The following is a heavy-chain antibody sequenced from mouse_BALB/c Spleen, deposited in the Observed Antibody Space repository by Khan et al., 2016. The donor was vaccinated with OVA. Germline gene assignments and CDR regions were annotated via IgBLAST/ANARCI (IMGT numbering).Heavy chain of an antibody. V-gene: IGHV5-6*01. Sequence: EVELVESGGDLVKPGGSLKLSCAASGFTFSSYGMSWVRQTPDKRLEWVATISSGGHYTYFPASVRGRFTISRDTAKNTPYLQMSRLKSEDTAMYYCARCITTSKGDYYAIDYWGQGTSVTVSS. CDR2: ISSGGHYT. D-gene: IGHD1-2*01. CDR3: ARCITTSKGDYYAIDY. CDR1: GFTFSSYG. J-gene: IGHJ4*01.